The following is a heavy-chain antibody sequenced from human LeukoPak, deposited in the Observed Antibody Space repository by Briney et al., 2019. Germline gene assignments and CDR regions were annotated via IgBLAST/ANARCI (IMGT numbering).Heavy chain of an antibody. Sequence: ASVKVTCKASGYTFTSYGISWVRQAPGQGLEWMGWISAYNGNTNYAQKLQGRVTMTTDTSTSTAYMELRSLRSDDTAVYYCARAPSDPYVWGSYRPNFDYWGQGTLVTVSS. CDR2: ISAYNGNT. D-gene: IGHD3-16*02. CDR1: GYTFTSYG. CDR3: ARAPSDPYVWGSYRPNFDY. V-gene: IGHV1-18*04. J-gene: IGHJ4*02.